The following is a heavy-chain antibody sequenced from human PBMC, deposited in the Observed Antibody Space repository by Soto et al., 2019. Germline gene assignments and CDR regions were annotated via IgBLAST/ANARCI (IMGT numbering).Heavy chain of an antibody. CDR3: AKDRAITLVRGVIIRYGMDV. CDR1: GFTFDVYT. CDR2: ISWDGGST. D-gene: IGHD3-10*01. Sequence: GGCLRLSCAASGFTFDVYTMHWVRPAPGTGLEWVSLISWDGGSTYYADSVKGRFTISRDNSKNSLYLQMNILRTEDTALSYCAKDRAITLVRGVIIRYGMDVWGQGTTVTVSS. J-gene: IGHJ6*02. V-gene: IGHV3-43*01.